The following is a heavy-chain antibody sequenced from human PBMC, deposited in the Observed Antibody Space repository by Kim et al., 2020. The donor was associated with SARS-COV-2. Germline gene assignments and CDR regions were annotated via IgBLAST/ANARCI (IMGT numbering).Heavy chain of an antibody. CDR1: GGTFSSYA. CDR2: IIPIFGTA. V-gene: IGHV1-69*13. Sequence: SVKVSCKASGGTFSSYAISWVRQAPGQGLEWMGGIIPIFGTANYAQKFQGRVTITADESTSTAYMELSSLRSEDTAVYYCARDPTIFNGMDVWGQGTTVTVSS. CDR3: ARDPTIFNGMDV. D-gene: IGHD3-3*01. J-gene: IGHJ6*02.